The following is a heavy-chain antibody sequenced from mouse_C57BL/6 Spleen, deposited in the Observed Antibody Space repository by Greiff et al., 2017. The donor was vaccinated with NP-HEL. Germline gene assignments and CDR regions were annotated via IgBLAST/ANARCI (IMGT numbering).Heavy chain of an antibody. CDR2: SRNKANDYTT. J-gene: IGHJ2*01. Sequence: EVHLVESGGGLVQSGRSLRLSCATSGFTFSDFYMEWVRQAPGKGLEWIAASRNKANDYTTEYSASVKGRFIVSRDTSQSILYLQMNALRAEDTAIYYCARDAGSGGYFDYWGQGTTLTVSS. CDR1: GFTFSDFY. CDR3: ARDAGSGGYFDY. D-gene: IGHD1-1*01. V-gene: IGHV7-1*01.